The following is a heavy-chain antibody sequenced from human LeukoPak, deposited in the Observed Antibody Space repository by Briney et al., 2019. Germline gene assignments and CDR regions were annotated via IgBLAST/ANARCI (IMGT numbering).Heavy chain of an antibody. D-gene: IGHD6-19*01. J-gene: IGHJ4*02. V-gene: IGHV3-21*01. CDR1: GFTFSSYS. CDR3: EAVAGTEVFGDY. CDR2: ISSSSSYI. Sequence: GGSLRLSCAASGFTFSSYSMKWVRQAPGKGLEWVSSISSSSSYIYYADSVKGRFTISRDNAKNSLYLQMNSLRAEDTAVYYCEAVAGTEVFGDYWGQGTLVTVSS.